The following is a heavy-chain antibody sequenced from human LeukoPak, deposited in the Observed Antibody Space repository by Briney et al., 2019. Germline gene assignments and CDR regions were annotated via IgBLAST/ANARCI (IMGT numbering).Heavy chain of an antibody. V-gene: IGHV3-23*01. J-gene: IGHJ5*02. CDR2: ISGSGDST. CDR3: AREYSSSFDLGWFDP. Sequence: PGGSLRLSCAASGFTFSSYAMSWVRQAPGMGLEWVSAISGSGDSTYYADSVKGRFTISRDNSKNTLYLQMNSLRAEDTAVYYCAREYSSSFDLGWFDPWGQGTLVTVSS. CDR1: GFTFSSYA. D-gene: IGHD6-13*01.